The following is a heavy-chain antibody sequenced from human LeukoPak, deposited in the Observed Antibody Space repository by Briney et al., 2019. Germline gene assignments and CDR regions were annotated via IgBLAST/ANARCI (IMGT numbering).Heavy chain of an antibody. CDR3: AKGLRYFDWPFDY. D-gene: IGHD3-9*01. J-gene: IGHJ4*02. CDR1: GFTFSSYG. V-gene: IGHV3-30*18. Sequence: GGSLRLSCAASGFTFSSYGMHWVRQAPGKGLEWVAVISYDGSNKYYADSVKGRFTISRDNSKNTRYLQMNSLRAEDTAVYYCAKGLRYFDWPFDYWGQGTLVTVSS. CDR2: ISYDGSNK.